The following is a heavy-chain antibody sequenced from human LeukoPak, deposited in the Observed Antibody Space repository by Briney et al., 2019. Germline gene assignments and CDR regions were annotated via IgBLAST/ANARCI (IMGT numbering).Heavy chain of an antibody. CDR1: GGSISSGGYS. Sequence: PSQTLSHTCAVSGGSISSGGYSWSWIRQPPGKGLEWIGDVYHSGSTHYNPSLKSRVTISVDRSKNQFSLKLTSVTAADTAVYYCARGTPPPAWFDPWGQGTLVTVSS. J-gene: IGHJ5*02. CDR3: ARGTPPPAWFDP. V-gene: IGHV4-30-2*01. CDR2: VYHSGST.